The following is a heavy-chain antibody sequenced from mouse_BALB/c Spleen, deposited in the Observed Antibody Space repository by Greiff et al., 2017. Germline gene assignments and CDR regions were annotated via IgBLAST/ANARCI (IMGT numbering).Heavy chain of an antibody. CDR1: GFTFSSFG. D-gene: IGHD3-3*01. CDR2: ISSGSSTI. CDR3: AREGDAYYYAMDY. Sequence: DVKLVESGGGLVQPGGSRKLSCAASGFTFSSFGMHWVRQAPEKGLEWVAYISSGSSTIYYADTVKGRFTISRDNPKNTLFLQMTSLRSEDTAMYYCAREGDAYYYAMDYWGQGTSVTVSS. V-gene: IGHV5-17*02. J-gene: IGHJ4*01.